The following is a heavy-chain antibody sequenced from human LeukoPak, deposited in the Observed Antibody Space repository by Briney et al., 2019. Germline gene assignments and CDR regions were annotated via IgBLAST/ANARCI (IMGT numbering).Heavy chain of an antibody. CDR2: IYYSGST. J-gene: IGHJ5*02. Sequence: PSETLSLTCTVSGVSISSGGYYWSWIRQHPGKGLEWIGYIYYSGSTYYNPSLKSRVTISVDTSKNQFSLKLSSVTAADTAVYYCARGDTGDFAWFDPWGQGTLVTVSS. CDR1: GVSISSGGYY. D-gene: IGHD7-27*01. CDR3: ARGDTGDFAWFDP. V-gene: IGHV4-31*03.